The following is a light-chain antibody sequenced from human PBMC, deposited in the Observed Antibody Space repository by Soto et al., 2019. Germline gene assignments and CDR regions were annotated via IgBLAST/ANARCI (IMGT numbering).Light chain of an antibody. V-gene: IGKV1-9*01. CDR1: QGISSY. Sequence: DIQLTQSPSFLSASVGDRVTITCRASQGISSYLAWYQQKPGKAPKLLIYAASTLQSGVPSRFSGSGSGTDFTLTISDLQPEDFATYYCQQANSFPRTFGPGTKVDI. CDR2: AAS. CDR3: QQANSFPRT. J-gene: IGKJ3*01.